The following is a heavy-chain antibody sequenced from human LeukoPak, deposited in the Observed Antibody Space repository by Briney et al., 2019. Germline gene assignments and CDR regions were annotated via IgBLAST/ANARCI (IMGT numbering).Heavy chain of an antibody. J-gene: IGHJ3*02. V-gene: IGHV4-39*07. CDR3: AREDAEQMDNSYI. CDR1: GDSISRSSDY. D-gene: IGHD5-24*01. CDR2: VYYIGST. Sequence: PSETLSLTCTVSGDSISRSSDYWGWIRQPPGKGPEWIGSVYYIGSTFYNPSLKSRLTISIDTSKNQFSLKLRSVTAADTAVYYCAREDAEQMDNSYIWGQGTMVTVSS.